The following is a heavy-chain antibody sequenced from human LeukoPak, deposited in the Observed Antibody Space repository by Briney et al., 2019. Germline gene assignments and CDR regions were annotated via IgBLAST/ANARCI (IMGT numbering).Heavy chain of an antibody. J-gene: IGHJ4*02. D-gene: IGHD3-22*01. CDR3: VRVDKKFEDSGYRSFDY. Sequence: PGGSLRLSCAASGFTFSNHWMSWVRQAPGRGLEWVASLKEDGSDRWYEESVGGRFAISRDNAKNSLFLQMNSLKAEDTAVYYCVRVDKKFEDSGYRSFDYWGQGTLVSVSS. V-gene: IGHV3-7*01. CDR1: GFTFSNHW. CDR2: LKEDGSDR.